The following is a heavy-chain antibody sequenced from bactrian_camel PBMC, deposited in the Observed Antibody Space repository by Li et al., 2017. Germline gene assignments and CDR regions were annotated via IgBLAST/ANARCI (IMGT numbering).Heavy chain of an antibody. CDR3: GSWSSSAN. J-gene: IGHJ4*01. V-gene: IGHV3S6*01. D-gene: IGHD6*01. CDR2: IDNNGIT. CDR1: GFTYSRRC. Sequence: HVQLVESGGDSVQVGGSLRLSCVASGFTYSRRCFGWFRQSSGQAREGIVTIDNNGITDYADSVKGRFTISLDNVKNTLYLDMDSLKPEDTAMYYCGSWSSSANWGQGTQVTVS.